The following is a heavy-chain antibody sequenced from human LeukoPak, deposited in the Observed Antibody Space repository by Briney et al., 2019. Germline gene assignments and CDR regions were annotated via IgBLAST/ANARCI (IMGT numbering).Heavy chain of an antibody. J-gene: IGHJ6*04. CDR2: IFHSGST. CDR1: GYSIASGFY. Sequence: SETLSLTCAVSGYSIASGFYWGWIRQPPGKGLEWIGIIFHSGSTYYNPSLKSRVTISVDTSKNQFSLKLSFVTAADTALYYCARASGSYGSGSYYYSGMDVWGKGTTVTVSS. D-gene: IGHD3-10*01. V-gene: IGHV4-38-2*01. CDR3: ARASGSYGSGSYYYSGMDV.